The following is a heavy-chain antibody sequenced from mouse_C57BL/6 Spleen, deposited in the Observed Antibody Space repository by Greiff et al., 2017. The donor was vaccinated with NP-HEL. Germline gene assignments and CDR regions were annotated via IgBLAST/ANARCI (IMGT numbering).Heavy chain of an antibody. CDR1: GYAFTNFL. Sequence: QVQLQQSGAELVRPGTSVKVSCKASGYAFTNFLIEWVKQRPGQGLEWIGVINPGSGGTNYNEKFKGKATLTADKSSSTAYMQLSSLTSEDSAVYFCAREGSTGRFAYWGQGTLVTVSA. CDR3: AREGSTGRFAY. V-gene: IGHV1-54*01. CDR2: INPGSGGT. J-gene: IGHJ3*01. D-gene: IGHD4-1*02.